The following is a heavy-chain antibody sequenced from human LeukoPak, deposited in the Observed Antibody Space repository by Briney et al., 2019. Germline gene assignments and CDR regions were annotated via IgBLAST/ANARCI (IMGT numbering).Heavy chain of an antibody. CDR2: IYHSGST. D-gene: IGHD7-27*01. J-gene: IGHJ3*02. Sequence: SQTLSLTCTVSGGSISSGGYYWSWIRQPPGKGLEGIGYIYHSGSTYYNPSLKSRVTISVDRSKNQFSLQLNSVTPEDTAVYYCARLNWEKDMSAFDIWGQGTMVTVSS. CDR3: ARLNWEKDMSAFDI. V-gene: IGHV4-30-2*01. CDR1: GGSISSGGYY.